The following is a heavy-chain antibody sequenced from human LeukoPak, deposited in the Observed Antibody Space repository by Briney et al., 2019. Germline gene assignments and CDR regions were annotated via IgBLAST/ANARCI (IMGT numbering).Heavy chain of an antibody. J-gene: IGHJ6*03. CDR1: GFTFSSYG. Sequence: GGSLRLSCAASGFTFSSYGMHWVRQAPGKGLEWVAFIRYDGSNKYYADSVKGRFTISRDNSKNTLYLQMNSLRAEDTAVYYCAKDGPYYYYYYMDVWGKGTPVTVSS. CDR3: AKDGPYYYYYYMDV. V-gene: IGHV3-30*02. CDR2: IRYDGSNK.